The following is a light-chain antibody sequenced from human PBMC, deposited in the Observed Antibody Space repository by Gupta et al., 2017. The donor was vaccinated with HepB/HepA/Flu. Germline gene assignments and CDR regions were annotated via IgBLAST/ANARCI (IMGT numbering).Light chain of an antibody. CDR2: DAS. V-gene: IGKV3-11*01. J-gene: IGKJ5*01. Sequence: EIVLTQSPATLSLSPGERATLSCRASQSVSSYLAWYQQKPGQAPRLLIYDASNRATGIPARFSGSGSGTDFTLTISSREPEDFAVYYCQQRSNGPPPVTFGQGTQLEIK. CDR1: QSVSSY. CDR3: QQRSNGPPPVT.